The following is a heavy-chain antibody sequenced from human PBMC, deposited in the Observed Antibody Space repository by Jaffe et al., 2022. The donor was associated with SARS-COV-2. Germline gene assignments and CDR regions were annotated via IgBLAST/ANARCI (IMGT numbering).Heavy chain of an antibody. Sequence: EVQLVESGGGLVKPGGSLRLSCAASGFTFSSYSMNWVRQAPGKGLEWVSSISSSSSYIYYADSVKGRFTISRDNAKNSLYLQMNSLRAEDTAVYYCARELDYVWGSYRSIRYFDLWGRGTLVTVSS. CDR2: ISSSSSYI. CDR3: ARELDYVWGSYRSIRYFDL. CDR1: GFTFSSYS. D-gene: IGHD3-16*02. J-gene: IGHJ2*01. V-gene: IGHV3-21*01.